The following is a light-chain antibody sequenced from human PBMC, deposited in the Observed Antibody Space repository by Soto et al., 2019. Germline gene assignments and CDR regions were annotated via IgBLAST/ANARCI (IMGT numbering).Light chain of an antibody. V-gene: IGKV3-20*01. J-gene: IGKJ4*01. Sequence: EIVLVQSPGTLSLSPGERATLSCRASQSLAGNYLAWYQQKPGQAPRLLIDGASTRATGTPDRFSGSGSGIDFTLTISRLEPEDFAVYYCQQYGTSPPLTFGGGTKVEMK. CDR3: QQYGTSPPLT. CDR2: GAS. CDR1: QSLAGNY.